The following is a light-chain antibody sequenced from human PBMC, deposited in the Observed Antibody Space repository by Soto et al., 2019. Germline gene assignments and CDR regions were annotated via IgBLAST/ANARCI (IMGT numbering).Light chain of an antibody. CDR2: EAS. J-gene: IGKJ2*01. CDR1: QDISNF. CDR3: QQCDILPT. V-gene: IGKV1-33*01. Sequence: DIQMTQSPSSLSASVGDRVTITCQASQDISNFLNWYQQKPGKAPKLLIYEASNLEAAVPSRFSGSGSGTDFTFTISSLQPEDIATYYCQQCDILPTFGQGTNLEIK.